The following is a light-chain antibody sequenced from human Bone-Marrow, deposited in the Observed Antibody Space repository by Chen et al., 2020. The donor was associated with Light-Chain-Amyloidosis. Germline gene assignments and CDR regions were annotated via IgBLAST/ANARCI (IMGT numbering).Light chain of an antibody. J-gene: IGLJ3*02. Sequence: SYVLTQPSSVSVAPGQTATIVCGGNNIGSTSVHWYQQTPGQAPILVVYVDSHRSSGNPERLSGYNSGNKATLTISRVEAGDEADYYCQMWDGGSDRTVFGGGTKLTVL. V-gene: IGLV3-21*02. CDR2: VDS. CDR1: NIGSTS. CDR3: QMWDGGSDRTV.